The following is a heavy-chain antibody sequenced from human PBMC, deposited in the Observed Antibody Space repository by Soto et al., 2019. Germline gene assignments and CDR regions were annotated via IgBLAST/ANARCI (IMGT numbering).Heavy chain of an antibody. CDR3: AKDLLAAVGTTLYYYYGMDV. Sequence: GGSLRLSCAASGFTFSSYAMSWVRQAPGKGLEWVSAISGSGGSTYYADSVRGRFTISRDNSKNTLYLQMNSLRAEETAVYYCAKDLLAAVGTTLYYYYGMDVWGQGTTVTVSS. J-gene: IGHJ6*02. CDR1: GFTFSSYA. D-gene: IGHD6-13*01. CDR2: ISGSGGST. V-gene: IGHV3-23*01.